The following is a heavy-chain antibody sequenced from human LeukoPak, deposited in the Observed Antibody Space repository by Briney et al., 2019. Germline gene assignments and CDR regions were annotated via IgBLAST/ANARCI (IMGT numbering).Heavy chain of an antibody. J-gene: IGHJ5*02. Sequence: SETLSLTCTVSGGSISSYYWSWIRQPPGKGLEWIGYIYYSGSTNYNPSLKSRVTISVDTSKNQFSLKLSSVTAADTAVYYCASAGYSSSWYGWFDPWGQGTLVTVPS. CDR2: IYYSGST. D-gene: IGHD6-13*01. V-gene: IGHV4-59*01. CDR3: ASAGYSSSWYGWFDP. CDR1: GGSISSYY.